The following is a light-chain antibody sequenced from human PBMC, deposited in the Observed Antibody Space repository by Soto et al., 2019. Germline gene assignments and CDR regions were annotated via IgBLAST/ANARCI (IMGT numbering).Light chain of an antibody. CDR3: QQYNKWPGT. CDR1: ESVGSS. V-gene: IGKV3-15*01. J-gene: IGKJ2*01. CDR2: GAS. Sequence: EIVMTQSPATLSVSPGERATLSCRASESVGSSLVWYQQKPGQAPRPLIYGASTRATGIPARFSGSGSGTEFTLTISSLQSEDFAVYYCQQYNKWPGTFGQGTKLEIK.